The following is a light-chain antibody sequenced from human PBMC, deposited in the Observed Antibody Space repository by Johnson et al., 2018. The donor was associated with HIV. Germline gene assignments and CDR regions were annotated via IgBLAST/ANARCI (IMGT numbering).Light chain of an antibody. J-gene: IGLJ1*01. CDR2: DNY. Sequence: QSVLTQPPSVSAAPGQKVTISCSGSSSNIGNIYVSWYQHLPGTAPKLLIYDNYKRPSGIPDRFSGSKSGTSATLGITGLQTGDEAVYYCGTWDSSLSRVFGTGTKVTVL. V-gene: IGLV1-51*01. CDR1: SSNIGNIY. CDR3: GTWDSSLSRV.